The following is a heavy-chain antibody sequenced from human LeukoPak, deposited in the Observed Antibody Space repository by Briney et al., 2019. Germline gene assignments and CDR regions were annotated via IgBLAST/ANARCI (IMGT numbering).Heavy chain of an antibody. Sequence: SETLSLTCTVSGGSISNYYWSWIRQPPGKGLEWIGYIYYSGSTNYNPSLKSRVTISVDTSKNQFSLKLSSVTAADTAVYYCARVGYGFSEVVRGVTSYYFDYWGQGTLVTVSS. CDR2: IYYSGST. CDR1: GGSISNYY. D-gene: IGHD3-10*01. J-gene: IGHJ4*02. CDR3: ARVGYGFSEVVRGVTSYYFDY. V-gene: IGHV4-59*01.